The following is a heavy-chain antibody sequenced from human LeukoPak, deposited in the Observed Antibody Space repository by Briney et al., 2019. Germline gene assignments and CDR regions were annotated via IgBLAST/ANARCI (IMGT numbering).Heavy chain of an antibody. CDR3: ARVFSSGWAAEYFQH. CDR2: ITSSSSYI. D-gene: IGHD6-19*01. V-gene: IGHV3-21*01. Sequence: GGSLRLSCAASGFTFSSYSMNWVRQAPGRGLEWVSSITSSSSYIYYADSVKGRFTISTDNAKNSLYLQMNSLRVEDTAVYYCARVFSSGWAAEYFQHWGQGTLVTVSS. CDR1: GFTFSSYS. J-gene: IGHJ1*01.